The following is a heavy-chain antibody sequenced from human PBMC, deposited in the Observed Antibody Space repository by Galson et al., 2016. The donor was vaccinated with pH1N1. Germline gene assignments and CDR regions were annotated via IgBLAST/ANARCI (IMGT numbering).Heavy chain of an antibody. CDR2: TYYRARWYN. J-gene: IGHJ4*02. CDR1: GDSVSSHTSA. CDR3: ARWDHSASYIDV. D-gene: IGHD3-10*01. Sequence: CAISGDSVSSHTSAWTWLRQSPSRGLEWLGRTYYRARWYNNYGVSVAGRISITPDPAKNQFSLQLKSVNPEDTAVYFCARWDHSASYIDVWGQGTLVTVSS. V-gene: IGHV6-1*01.